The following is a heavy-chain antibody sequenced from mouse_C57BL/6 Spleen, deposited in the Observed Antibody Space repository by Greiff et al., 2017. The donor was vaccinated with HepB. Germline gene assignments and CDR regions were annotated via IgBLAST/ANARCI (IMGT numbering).Heavy chain of an antibody. CDR3: ARGIYYYGSRGYFDY. J-gene: IGHJ2*01. CDR2: ISSGSSTI. D-gene: IGHD1-1*01. CDR1: GFTFSDYG. V-gene: IGHV5-17*01. Sequence: EVQVVESGGGLVKPGGSLKLSCAASGFTFSDYGMHWVRQAPEKGLEWVAYISSGSSTIYYADTVKGRFTISRDNAKNTLFLQMTSLRSEDTAMYYCARGIYYYGSRGYFDYWGQGTTLTVSS.